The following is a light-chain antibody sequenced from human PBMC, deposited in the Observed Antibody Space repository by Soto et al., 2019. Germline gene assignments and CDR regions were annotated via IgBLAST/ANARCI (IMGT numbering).Light chain of an antibody. CDR2: EVN. V-gene: IGLV2-8*01. CDR3: SSFAVSSSFV. CDR1: SNDVGGYNY. J-gene: IGLJ1*01. Sequence: QSALTQPPSASGSPGQSVTISCTGTSNDVGGYNYVSWYQQHPGKAPKLMIYEVNKRPSGVPDRFSGSKSGNTASLTVSGLQAEDEADYYCSSFAVSSSFVFGTGTKVTVL.